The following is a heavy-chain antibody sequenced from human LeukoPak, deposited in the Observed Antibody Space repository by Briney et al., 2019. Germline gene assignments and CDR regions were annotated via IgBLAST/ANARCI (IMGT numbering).Heavy chain of an antibody. D-gene: IGHD7-27*01. J-gene: IGHJ4*02. CDR3: ARLQGRGDNYLDY. Sequence: PSETLSLTCTVSGGSISNYYWSWIRQPPGKRLEWIGYVSYSGSSSSNPSLESRVTISVDMSMNQFSPRLSSVTASDAAVYYCARLQGRGDNYLDYWGQGTLVTVSS. V-gene: IGHV4-59*08. CDR2: VSYSGSS. CDR1: GGSISNYY.